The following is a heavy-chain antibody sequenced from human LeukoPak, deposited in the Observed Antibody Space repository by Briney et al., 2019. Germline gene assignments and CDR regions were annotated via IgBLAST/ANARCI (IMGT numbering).Heavy chain of an antibody. V-gene: IGHV1-2*02. Sequence: ASVKVSCKASGYTFTGAYIHWVRQAPGQGPEWMGWINSYSGGTNYAQKFQGRVTLTRDTSLGTAYMELSRLRSDDTAVYYCAGQGEAASFDYWGQGTLVIVSS. CDR2: INSYSGGT. CDR1: GYTFTGAY. J-gene: IGHJ4*02. D-gene: IGHD6-13*01. CDR3: AGQGEAASFDY.